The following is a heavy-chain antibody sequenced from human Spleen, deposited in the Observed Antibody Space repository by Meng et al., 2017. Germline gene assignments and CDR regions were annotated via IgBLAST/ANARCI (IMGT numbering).Heavy chain of an antibody. J-gene: IGHJ6*02. CDR1: GGSISSGGYY. CDR2: IYYSGST. V-gene: IGHV4-31*03. D-gene: IGHD3-22*01. CDR3: ARIDSSGYYGYYYGMDV. Sequence: LRLSCTVSGGSISSGGYYWSWIRQHPGKGLEWIGYIYYSGSTYYNPSLKSRLTISVDTSQNQFSLNLNSVTAADTAVYYCARIDSSGYYGYYYGMDVWGQGTTVTVSS.